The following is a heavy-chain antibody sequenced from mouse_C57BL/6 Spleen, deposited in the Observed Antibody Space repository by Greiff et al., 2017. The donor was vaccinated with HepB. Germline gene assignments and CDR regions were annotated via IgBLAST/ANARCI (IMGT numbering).Heavy chain of an antibody. D-gene: IGHD1-1*01. V-gene: IGHV5-6*02. Sequence: EVMLVESGGDLVKPGGSLKLSCAASGFTFSSYGMSWVRQTPDKRLEWVATISSGGSYTYYPDSVKGRFTISRDNAKNTLYLQMSSLKSEDTAMYYCASGFTRAMDYWGQGTSVTVSS. CDR3: ASGFTRAMDY. CDR2: ISSGGSYT. CDR1: GFTFSSYG. J-gene: IGHJ4*01.